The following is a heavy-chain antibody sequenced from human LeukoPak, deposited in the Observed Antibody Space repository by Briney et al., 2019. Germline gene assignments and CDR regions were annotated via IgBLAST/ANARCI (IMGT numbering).Heavy chain of an antibody. CDR3: AKWGHYYDSSGYSLPGGFDY. CDR2: ISGSGGNT. CDR1: GFTFSSCG. D-gene: IGHD3-22*01. V-gene: IGHV3-23*01. J-gene: IGHJ4*02. Sequence: GGSLRLSCAASGFTFSSCGMTWVRQAPGKGLECVSAISGSGGNTYYADSVSGRFTISRDNSKNTLYLQMNSLRAEDTALYYCAKWGHYYDSSGYSLPGGFDYWGQGTLVTVSS.